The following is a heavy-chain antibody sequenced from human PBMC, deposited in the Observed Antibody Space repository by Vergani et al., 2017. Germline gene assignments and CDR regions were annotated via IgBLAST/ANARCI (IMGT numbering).Heavy chain of an antibody. CDR1: GFTFDDYA. CDR3: AKEGEQSFDY. Sequence: EVQLVESGGGLVQPGRSLRLSCAASGFTFDDYAMHWVRQAPGKGLEWVSGIRWNSGSIGYADSVKGRFTISRDNAKNSLYLQMNRLRAEDTALYYCAKEGEQSFDYWGQGTLVTDSS. V-gene: IGHV3-9*01. J-gene: IGHJ4*01. CDR2: IRWNSGSI. D-gene: IGHD3-16*01.